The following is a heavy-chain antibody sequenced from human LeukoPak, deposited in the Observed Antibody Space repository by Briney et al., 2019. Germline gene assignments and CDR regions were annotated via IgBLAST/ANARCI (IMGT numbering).Heavy chain of an antibody. Sequence: GGSLRLSCDASGFSFRNYAIHWVRQAPGKGLEYVSVINTDGRITYYADSVKGRFTISRDNSKNTVYLQMDSLRGEDMAVYYCTRDGGSFCDFDYWGQGALVTVSS. V-gene: IGHV3-64*02. CDR1: GFSFRNYA. D-gene: IGHD1-26*01. J-gene: IGHJ4*02. CDR3: TRDGGSFCDFDY. CDR2: INTDGRIT.